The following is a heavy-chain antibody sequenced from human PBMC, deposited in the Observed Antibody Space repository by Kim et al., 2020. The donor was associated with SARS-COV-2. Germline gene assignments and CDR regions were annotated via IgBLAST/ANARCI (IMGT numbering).Heavy chain of an antibody. D-gene: IGHD2-21*02. V-gene: IGHV3-74*01. Sequence: SVKGRFTISRDNARTTLYLQMDSLRLEDTAVYYCARDGIYGDKPPNDGFDVWGLGTTVTVSS. CDR3: ARDGIYGDKPPNDGFDV. J-gene: IGHJ3*01.